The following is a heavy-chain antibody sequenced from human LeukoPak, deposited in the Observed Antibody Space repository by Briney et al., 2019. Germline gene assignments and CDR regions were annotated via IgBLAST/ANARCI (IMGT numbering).Heavy chain of an antibody. CDR3: ARGWLAESTVVTPYNY. V-gene: IGHV1-3*01. D-gene: IGHD4-23*01. CDR2: INAGNGNT. Sequence: ASVKVSCKASGYTFTNYAMQWVRQAPGQRLEWMGWINAGNGNTKYSQKFQDRVTITAVESMSTVYMELSSLRSEDTAVYYCARGWLAESTVVTPYNYWGQGTLVTVSS. CDR1: GYTFTNYA. J-gene: IGHJ4*02.